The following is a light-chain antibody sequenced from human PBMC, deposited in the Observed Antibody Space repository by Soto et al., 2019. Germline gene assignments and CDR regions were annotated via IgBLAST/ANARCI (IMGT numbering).Light chain of an antibody. J-gene: IGKJ1*01. V-gene: IGKV3-11*01. CDR2: EAS. CDR3: QQRGHWPRT. Sequence: EVVLTQSPATMSLYPGEEATLSCRASQSVSTYLGWYQQKPGQAPRLLIFEASKRATGIPDRISGSGSGTDFTLTISSLEPEDFAVYYCQQRGHWPRTFGQGTKVDIK. CDR1: QSVSTY.